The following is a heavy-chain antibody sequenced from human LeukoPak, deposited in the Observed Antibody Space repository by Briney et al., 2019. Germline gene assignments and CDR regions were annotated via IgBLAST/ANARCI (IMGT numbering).Heavy chain of an antibody. Sequence: SGGSLRLSCAASGYTFSSYWMSWVRQAPGKGLEWVANIKQDGSEKYYVDSGKGRFTISRDNAKNSLYLQMNSLRAEDTAVYYCARDPTPWSDMDVWGKGTRFPVS. CDR2: IKQDGSEK. D-gene: IGHD2-15*01. V-gene: IGHV3-7*01. CDR3: ARDPTPWSDMDV. CDR1: GYTFSSYW. J-gene: IGHJ6*03.